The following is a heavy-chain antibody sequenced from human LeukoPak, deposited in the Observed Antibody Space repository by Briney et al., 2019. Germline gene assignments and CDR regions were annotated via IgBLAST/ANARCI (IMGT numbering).Heavy chain of an antibody. D-gene: IGHD3-10*01. Sequence: SETLSLTCTVSGGSISSSTYYWGWIRQPPGKGLEGIGSIYYSGSTYYNPSLKSQVTISVDTSKNQFSLKLSSVTAADTAVYYCARVMSYYYGSGSSPYAFDIWGQGTMVTVSS. V-gene: IGHV4-39*07. J-gene: IGHJ3*02. CDR1: GGSISSSTYY. CDR2: IYYSGST. CDR3: ARVMSYYYGSGSSPYAFDI.